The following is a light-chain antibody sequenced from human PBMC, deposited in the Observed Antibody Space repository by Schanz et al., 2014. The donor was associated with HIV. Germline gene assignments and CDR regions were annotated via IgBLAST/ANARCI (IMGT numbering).Light chain of an antibody. CDR1: VSNVGSNS. V-gene: IGLV1-44*01. CDR2: SYT. Sequence: QAVLTQPPSASGTPGQRVTISCSGSVSNVGSNSVNWYQQFPGAAPQLLIYSYTQRPSGVPDRFSGSQSGTSASLAISGLQSEDEGDYYCATWDDSLNGWVFGGGTKLTVL. CDR3: ATWDDSLNGWV. J-gene: IGLJ3*02.